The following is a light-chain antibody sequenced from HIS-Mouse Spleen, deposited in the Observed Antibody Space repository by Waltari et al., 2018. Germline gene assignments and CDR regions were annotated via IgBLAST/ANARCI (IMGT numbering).Light chain of an antibody. V-gene: IGKV1-9*01. J-gene: IGKJ4*01. CDR1: QGISSY. CDR2: AAS. CDR3: QQLNSYPQET. Sequence: VTITCRASQGISSYLAWYQQKPGKAPKLLIYAASTLQSGVPSRFSGSGSGTEFTLTISSLQPEDFATYYCQQLNSYPQETFGGGTKVEIK.